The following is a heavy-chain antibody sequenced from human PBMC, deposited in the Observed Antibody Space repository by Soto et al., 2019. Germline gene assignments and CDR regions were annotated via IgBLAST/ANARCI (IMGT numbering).Heavy chain of an antibody. CDR3: ARGGYCSGGSCHYYGMEV. D-gene: IGHD2-15*01. J-gene: IGHJ6*02. Sequence: ASVQVSCQASCYTFHSYGISCVRQAHGQGLEWMGWISAYNGNTNYAQKLQGRVTMTTDTSTSTAYMELRSLRSDDTAVYYCARGGYCSGGSCHYYGMEVWGQGKTVTVS. V-gene: IGHV1-18*01. CDR2: ISAYNGNT. CDR1: CYTFHSYG.